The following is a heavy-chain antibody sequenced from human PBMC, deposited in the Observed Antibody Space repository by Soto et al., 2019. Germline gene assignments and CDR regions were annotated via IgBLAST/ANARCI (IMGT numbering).Heavy chain of an antibody. CDR3: ARVSRPFTMVRGVLAY. CDR2: ISSSSSTI. D-gene: IGHD3-10*01. J-gene: IGHJ4*02. V-gene: IGHV3-48*02. Sequence: EVQLVESGGGLVQPGGSLRLSCAASGFTFSSYSMNWVRQAPGKGLEWVSYISSSSSTIYYADSVKGRLTISRDNAKNALYLQMNSLRDEDTAVYYCARVSRPFTMVRGVLAYWGQGTLVTVSS. CDR1: GFTFSSYS.